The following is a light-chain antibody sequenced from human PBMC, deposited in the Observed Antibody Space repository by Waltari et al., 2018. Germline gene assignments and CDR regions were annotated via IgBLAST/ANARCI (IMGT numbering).Light chain of an antibody. CDR3: QLWDSGSDHVV. J-gene: IGLJ2*01. CDR2: DNT. V-gene: IGLV3-21*03. Sequence: SYVLTQPPSVSVAPGKTATITCGGDNIGTTGVHWYQQKPGQAPVLVIYDNTDRPSGIPERFSGSNSGNTATLTISSVEAGDEADYYGQLWDSGSDHVVFGGGTKLTVL. CDR1: NIGTTG.